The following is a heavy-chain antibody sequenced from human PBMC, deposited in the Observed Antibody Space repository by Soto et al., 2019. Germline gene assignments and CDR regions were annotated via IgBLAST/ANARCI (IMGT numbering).Heavy chain of an antibody. V-gene: IGHV4-4*07. CDR2: IYTSGST. J-gene: IGHJ5*02. Sequence: PSETLSLTCTVSGGSISSYYRSWIRQPAGKGLEWIGRIYTSGSTNYNPSLKSRVTMSVDTSKNQFSLKLSSVTAADTAVYYCARHIVVVTAMYNWFDPWGQGTLVTVSS. D-gene: IGHD2-21*02. CDR1: GGSISSYY. CDR3: ARHIVVVTAMYNWFDP.